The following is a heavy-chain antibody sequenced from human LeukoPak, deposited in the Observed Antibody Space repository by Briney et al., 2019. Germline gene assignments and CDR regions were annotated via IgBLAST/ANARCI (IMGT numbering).Heavy chain of an antibody. V-gene: IGHV4-4*02. J-gene: IGHJ5*02. D-gene: IGHD6-19*01. CDR1: GGSISSSNW. CDR2: IYHSGST. CDR3: ARDVRLAGIAVARSFDP. Sequence: PSETLSLTCAVSGGSISSSNWWSWVRQPPGKGLEWIGEIYHSGSTNYNPSLKSRVTISVDKSKNQLSLKLSSVTAADTAVYYCARDVRLAGIAVARSFDPWGQGTLVTVSS.